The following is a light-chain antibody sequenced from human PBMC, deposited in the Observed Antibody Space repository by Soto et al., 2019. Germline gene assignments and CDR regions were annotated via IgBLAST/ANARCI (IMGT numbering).Light chain of an antibody. J-gene: IGKJ4*01. CDR3: QQYGNSLT. CDR2: GAS. Sequence: EIVLTQSPGTLSLSPGERATLSCRASQTVTSSFLAWYQQKPGQAPRLLISGASNRATDIPDRFSGSGSGTDFSLTISRLEPEDFAVYYCQQYGNSLTFGGGTKVDIK. CDR1: QTVTSSF. V-gene: IGKV3-20*01.